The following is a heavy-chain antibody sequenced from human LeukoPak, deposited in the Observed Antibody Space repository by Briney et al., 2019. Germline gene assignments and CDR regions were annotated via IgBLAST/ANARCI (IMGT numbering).Heavy chain of an antibody. CDR1: GGSISSYY. D-gene: IGHD2-15*01. V-gene: IGHV4-59*08. CDR2: IYYSGST. J-gene: IGHJ4*02. Sequence: PSETLSLTCTVSGGSISSYYWSWIRQPPGKGLEWIGYIYYSGSTNYNPSLKSRVTISVDTSKNQFSLKLSSVTAADTAVYYCARHKGGPPRKLHFNYWGQGTLVTVSS. CDR3: ARHKGGPPRKLHFNY.